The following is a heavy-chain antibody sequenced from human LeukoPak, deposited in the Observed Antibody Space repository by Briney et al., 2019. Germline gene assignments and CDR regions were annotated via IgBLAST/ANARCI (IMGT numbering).Heavy chain of an antibody. CDR2: ISSSSSTI. D-gene: IGHD6-13*01. Sequence: GGSLRLSCAASGFTFSSYSMNWVHQAPGKGLEWVSYISSSSSTIYYADSVKGRFTISRDHAKNSLYLQMNSLRAEDTAVYYCASGYSMDYWGQGTLVTVSS. J-gene: IGHJ4*02. CDR1: GFTFSSYS. V-gene: IGHV3-48*01. CDR3: ASGYSMDY.